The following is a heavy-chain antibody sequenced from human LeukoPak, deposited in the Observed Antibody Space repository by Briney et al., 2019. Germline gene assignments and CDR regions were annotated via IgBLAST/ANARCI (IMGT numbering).Heavy chain of an antibody. D-gene: IGHD6-19*01. V-gene: IGHV1-8*01. CDR1: GYTFTSYD. Sequence: ASVKVSCKTSGYTFTSYDINWVRQATGQGLEWMGWMNPNNAYTGYAQKFQGRVTMTKDTSTSTAYMELSSLTSEDMAVYYCARTRRFESSGLFDYWGQGTLVTVSS. CDR2: MNPNNAYT. CDR3: ARTRRFESSGLFDY. J-gene: IGHJ4*02.